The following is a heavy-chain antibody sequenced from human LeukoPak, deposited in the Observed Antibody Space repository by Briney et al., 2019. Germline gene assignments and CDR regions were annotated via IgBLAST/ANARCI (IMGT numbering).Heavy chain of an antibody. Sequence: PGGSLRLSCAASGFTFTNYAMSWVRQAPGKGLEWVSSISSSGGSTYYADSVKGRFTISRDNSKNTLFLQMDSLRAEDTAVYYCAIDPPRGSSDAFDIWGQGTMVTVSS. CDR2: ISSSGGST. CDR1: GFTFTNYA. V-gene: IGHV3-23*01. CDR3: AIDPPRGSSDAFDI. D-gene: IGHD2-2*01. J-gene: IGHJ3*02.